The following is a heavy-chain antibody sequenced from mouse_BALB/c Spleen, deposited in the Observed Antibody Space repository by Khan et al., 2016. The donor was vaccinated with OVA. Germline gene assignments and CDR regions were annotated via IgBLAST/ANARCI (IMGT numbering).Heavy chain of an antibody. CDR3: ARHGSSSWFAY. Sequence: IQLVQSGPELMKPGASVKISCKASGYSFTTYYIHWVKQSHGKSLEWIGYIYPFNDDTNYNQKFKGKATLTVDKSSSTAYMHLSSLTSEDSAVYDCARHGSSSWFAYWGQGTLVTVSA. CDR2: IYPFNDDT. CDR1: GYSFTTYY. D-gene: IGHD1-1*01. V-gene: IGHV1S135*01. J-gene: IGHJ3*01.